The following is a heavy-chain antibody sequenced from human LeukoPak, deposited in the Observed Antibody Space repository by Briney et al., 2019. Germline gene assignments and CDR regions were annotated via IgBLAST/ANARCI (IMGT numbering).Heavy chain of an antibody. V-gene: IGHV4-39*07. D-gene: IGHD3-22*01. Sequence: SETLSLTCTVSGGSISSSSYYWGWIRQPPGKGLEWIGSIYYSGSTYYNPSLKSRVTISVDTSKNQFSLKLSSVTAADTAVYYCARGDDYYDSSGPDAFDIWGQGTMVTVSS. J-gene: IGHJ3*02. CDR2: IYYSGST. CDR1: GGSISSSSYY. CDR3: ARGDDYYDSSGPDAFDI.